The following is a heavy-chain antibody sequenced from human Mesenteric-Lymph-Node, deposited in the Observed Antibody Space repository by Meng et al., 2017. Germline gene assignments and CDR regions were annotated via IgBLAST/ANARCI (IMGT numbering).Heavy chain of an antibody. CDR2: ISWNSGSI. CDR3: AKGFNLVGGEEFYDGSDQYYFDY. Sequence: SPKISCAAPGFTFDDYAMHWVRQAPGKGLEWVSGISWNSGSIGYADSVKGRFTFSRYNAKNSLYLQMNNLRAEDTALYYCAKGFNLVGGEEFYDGSDQYYFDYWGQGTLVTVSS. CDR1: GFTFDDYA. J-gene: IGHJ4*02. D-gene: IGHD3-22*01. V-gene: IGHV3-9*01.